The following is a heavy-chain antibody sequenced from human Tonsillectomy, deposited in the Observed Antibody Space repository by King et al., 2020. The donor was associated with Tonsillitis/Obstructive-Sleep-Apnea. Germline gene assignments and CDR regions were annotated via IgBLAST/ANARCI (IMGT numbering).Heavy chain of an antibody. CDR2: IYYSGTT. V-gene: IGHV4-31*03. CDR1: GVSISNGPFY. CDR3: ARDGMTSMSTPAVEI. D-gene: IGHD1-26*01. Sequence: VQLQESGPGLVRPSQTLSLTCSVSGVSISNGPFYWSWIRQHPGKGLEWIGYIYYSGTTYSKPSLKSRVFISLDRSKNQVSLNLTSVTAADTAVYYCARDGMTSMSTPAVEIWGQGTMVASLQ. J-gene: IGHJ3*02.